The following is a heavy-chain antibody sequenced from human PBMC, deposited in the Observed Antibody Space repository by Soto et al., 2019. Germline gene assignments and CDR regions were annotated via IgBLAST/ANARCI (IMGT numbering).Heavy chain of an antibody. J-gene: IGHJ5*02. CDR2: IYHSGST. V-gene: IGHV4-30-2*01. Sequence: PSETLSLTCVVSGGSISSGGYSWSWIRQPPGKGLEWTGYIYHSGSTYYNPSLKSRVTISVDRSKNQFSLKLSSVTAADTAVYYCVRVPGPWGQGTLVTVSS. CDR3: VRVPGP. CDR1: GGSISSGGYS.